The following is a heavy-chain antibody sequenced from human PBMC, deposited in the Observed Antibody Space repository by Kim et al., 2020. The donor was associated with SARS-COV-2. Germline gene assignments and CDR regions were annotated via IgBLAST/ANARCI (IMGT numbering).Heavy chain of an antibody. CDR2: INHSGST. J-gene: IGHJ4*02. V-gene: IGHV4-34*01. Sequence: CAVIGGSFSGHYWSWIRQPPGKGLEWIGEINHSGSTNYNPSLKSRVTISVDTSKNQFSLKLSSVTAADTAVYYCASSYSSSSRDFDYWGQGTLVTVSS. CDR1: GGSFSGHY. D-gene: IGHD6-6*01. CDR3: ASSYSSSSRDFDY.